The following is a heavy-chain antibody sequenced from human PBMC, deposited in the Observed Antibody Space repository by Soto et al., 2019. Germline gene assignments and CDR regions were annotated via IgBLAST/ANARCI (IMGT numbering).Heavy chain of an antibody. J-gene: IGHJ4*02. Sequence: QPGGSLRLSCAASGFTFSSYAMSWVRQAPGEGLEWVSAISGSGGSTYYADSVKGRFTISRDNSKNTLYLQMNSLRAEDTAVYYCAKVPRYYYDSSGYYKPWGQGTLVTVSS. CDR2: ISGSGGST. CDR1: GFTFSSYA. V-gene: IGHV3-23*01. CDR3: AKVPRYYYDSSGYYKP. D-gene: IGHD3-22*01.